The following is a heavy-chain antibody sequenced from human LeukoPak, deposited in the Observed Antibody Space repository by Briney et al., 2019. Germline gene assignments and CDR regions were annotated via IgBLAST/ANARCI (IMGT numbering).Heavy chain of an antibody. CDR2: IYYSGTN. D-gene: IGHD6-19*01. V-gene: IGHV4-39*02. J-gene: IGHJ4*02. Sequence: PSETLSLTCTLSGGSISGGSFYCGWIRQPPGKGLEWIASIYYSGTNNYNPSLKSRFTFSVARSKNHCSLKLNSVTATDTAVYYCAISRSIAVAESYFWGQGTLVTVSS. CDR3: AISRSIAVAESYF. CDR1: GGSISGGSFY.